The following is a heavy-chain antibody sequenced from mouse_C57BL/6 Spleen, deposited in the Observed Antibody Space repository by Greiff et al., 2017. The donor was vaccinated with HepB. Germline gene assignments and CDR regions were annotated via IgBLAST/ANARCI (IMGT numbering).Heavy chain of an antibody. CDR1: GFTFSDYG. CDR2: ISSGISTI. Sequence: EVKVVESGGGLVKPGGSLKLSCAASGFTFSDYGMHWVRQAPEKGLEWVAYISSGISTIYYADTVKGRFTISRDNAKNTLFLQMTSLRSEDTAMYYCARIGWAGYFDYWGQGTTLTVSS. D-gene: IGHD1-1*02. CDR3: ARIGWAGYFDY. J-gene: IGHJ2*01. V-gene: IGHV5-17*01.